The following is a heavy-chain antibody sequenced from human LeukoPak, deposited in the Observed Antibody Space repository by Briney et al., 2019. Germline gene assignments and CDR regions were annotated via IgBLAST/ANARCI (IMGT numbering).Heavy chain of an antibody. CDR1: GFTFSNYW. V-gene: IGHV4-4*02. D-gene: IGHD6-19*01. CDR3: ARSYSSGWYVGYYHYGMDV. J-gene: IGHJ6*02. CDR2: IYHSGST. Sequence: GSLRLSCAASGFTFSNYWMHWVRQPPGKGLEWIGEIYHSGSTNYNPSLKSRVTISVDKSKNQFSLKLSSVTAADTAVYYCARSYSSGWYVGYYHYGMDVWGQGTTVTVSS.